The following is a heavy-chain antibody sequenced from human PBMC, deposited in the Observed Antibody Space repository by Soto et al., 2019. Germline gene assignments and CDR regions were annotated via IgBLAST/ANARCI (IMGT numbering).Heavy chain of an antibody. D-gene: IGHD4-17*01. J-gene: IGHJ6*02. CDR2: ISWNSDRI. Sequence: EVQLVESGGGLVQPGRSLRLSCVASGFTFDEYDMHWVRQAPGKGLEWVSGISWNSDRIGYADSVKGRFTISRDNAKNSLYLQMNSLKVEDTALYYCAKDINTVTTNNYGMDVWGQGTTVTVSS. CDR1: GFTFDEYD. CDR3: AKDINTVTTNNYGMDV. V-gene: IGHV3-9*01.